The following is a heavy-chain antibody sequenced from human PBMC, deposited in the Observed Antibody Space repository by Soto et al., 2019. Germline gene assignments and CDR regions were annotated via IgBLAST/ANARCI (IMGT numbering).Heavy chain of an antibody. CDR3: AREWQVVPAAINWFDP. D-gene: IGHD2-2*01. V-gene: IGHV1-8*01. CDR2: MNPNSGNT. Sequence: ASVKVSCKASGYTFTSYDINWVRQATGQGLEWMGWMNPNSGNTGYAQKFQGRVTMTRNTSISTAYMELSSLRSEDTAVYYCAREWQVVPAAINWFDPWGQGTLVTVSS. J-gene: IGHJ5*02. CDR1: GYTFTSYD.